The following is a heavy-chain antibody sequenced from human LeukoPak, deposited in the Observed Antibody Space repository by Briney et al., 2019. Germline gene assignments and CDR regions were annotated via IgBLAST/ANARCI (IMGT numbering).Heavy chain of an antibody. V-gene: IGHV4-4*02. CDR3: ATPNDAFNI. CDR2: IHHRGGT. J-gene: IGHJ3*02. CDR1: GGSLSNENW. Sequence: SGTLSLTCAVSGGSLSNENWWSWVRQPPGKGLEWIGEIHHRGGTNYNPSLRSRVTISIDTSKNQVSVKLTSVTAADTAVYYCATPNDAFNIWGQGTMVTVSS.